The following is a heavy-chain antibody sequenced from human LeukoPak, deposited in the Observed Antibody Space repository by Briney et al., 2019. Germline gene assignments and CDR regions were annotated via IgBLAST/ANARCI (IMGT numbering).Heavy chain of an antibody. CDR1: GGTFSSYA. CDR2: IIPIFGTA. Sequence: SVKVSCKASGGTFSSYAISWVRQAPGQGLEWMGGIIPIFGTANYAQKFQGRVTITTDESTCTAYMELSSLRSEDTAVYYCARVGYYYDSKGPGGYYYYYMDVWGKGTTVTVSS. V-gene: IGHV1-69*05. CDR3: ARVGYYYDSKGPGGYYYYYMDV. D-gene: IGHD3-22*01. J-gene: IGHJ6*03.